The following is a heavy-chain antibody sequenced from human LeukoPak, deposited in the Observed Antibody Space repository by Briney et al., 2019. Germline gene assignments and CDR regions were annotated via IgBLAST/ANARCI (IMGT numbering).Heavy chain of an antibody. J-gene: IGHJ4*02. Sequence: SETLSLTCTVSGGSINNYYWSWIRQPPGKGLECIGYLYYSGSTNYNPSLKSRVTISVDTFKNQFFLKLSSVTAADTAVYYCARVNSGHSYGNFDYWGQGTLVTVSS. V-gene: IGHV4-59*01. CDR3: ARVNSGHSYGNFDY. D-gene: IGHD5-18*01. CDR1: GGSINNYY. CDR2: LYYSGST.